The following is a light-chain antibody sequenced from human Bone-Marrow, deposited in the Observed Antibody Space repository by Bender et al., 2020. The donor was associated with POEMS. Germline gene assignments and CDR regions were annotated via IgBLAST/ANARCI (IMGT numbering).Light chain of an antibody. Sequence: QSALTQPASVSGSPGQSITISCTGTSSDVGGYNYVSWYQQHPGKAPKLMIYEVSNRPSGVPDRFSGSKSANAASLTISGLQAEDEGDYYCTSYADSASANWLFGGGTKLTVL. CDR3: TSYADSASANWL. CDR1: SSDVGGYNY. J-gene: IGLJ3*02. V-gene: IGLV2-14*01. CDR2: EVS.